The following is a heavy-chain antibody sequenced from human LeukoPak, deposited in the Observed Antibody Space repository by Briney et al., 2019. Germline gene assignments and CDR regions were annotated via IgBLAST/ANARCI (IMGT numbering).Heavy chain of an antibody. CDR3: AKAGPVLRFLEWFDWFDP. J-gene: IGHJ5*02. CDR2: ISGSGGST. V-gene: IGHV3-23*01. Sequence: AGGSLRLSCAASGFTFSSYAMSWVRQAPGKGLEWVSAISGSGGSTYYADSVKGRFTISRDNSKNTLYLQMNSLRAEDTAVYYCAKAGPVLRFLEWFDWFDPWGQGTLVTVSS. D-gene: IGHD3-3*01. CDR1: GFTFSSYA.